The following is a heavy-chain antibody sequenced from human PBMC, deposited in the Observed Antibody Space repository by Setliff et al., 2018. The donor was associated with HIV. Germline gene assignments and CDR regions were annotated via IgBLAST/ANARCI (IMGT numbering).Heavy chain of an antibody. V-gene: IGHV4-39*01. Sequence: SETLSLTCTVSGGSISSSSYYWGWIRQPPGKGLEWIGSTYYSGSTHYSPSLKSRVTISVDTSKNQFSLKLSSVTAADTAVYYCARQGYDILTGYKFDPWGQGTLVTDSS. CDR1: GGSISSSSYY. CDR2: TYYSGST. D-gene: IGHD3-9*01. J-gene: IGHJ5*02. CDR3: ARQGYDILTGYKFDP.